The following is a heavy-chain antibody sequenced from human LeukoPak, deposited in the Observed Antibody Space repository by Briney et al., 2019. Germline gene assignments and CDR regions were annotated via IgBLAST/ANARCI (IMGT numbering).Heavy chain of an antibody. J-gene: IGHJ5*02. D-gene: IGHD6-19*01. CDR3: ANGHLAVAS. CDR2: ISGSGDST. Sequence: GGSLRLSCAASGFTFKSYAMSWVRQAPGKGLEWVSGISGSGDSTYYADSVKGRFTISRDNSKNTLYLQMNSLRAENTALYYCANGHLAVASWGQGSLVTVSS. V-gene: IGHV3-23*01. CDR1: GFTFKSYA.